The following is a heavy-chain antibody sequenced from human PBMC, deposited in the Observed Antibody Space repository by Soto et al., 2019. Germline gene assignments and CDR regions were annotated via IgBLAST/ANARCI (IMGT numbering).Heavy chain of an antibody. CDR2: IGPYNDDT. CDR1: GGTFSSYA. Sequence: ASVKVSCKASGGTFSSYAISWVRQAPGLGLEWMGWIGPYNDDTVYAQKLQGRVTLTTDTSTSTAYMELRSLRSDDTAVYYCAPHTLDTGMPSGYWGQGTLVTVS. J-gene: IGHJ4*02. D-gene: IGHD5-18*01. V-gene: IGHV1-18*01. CDR3: APHTLDTGMPSGY.